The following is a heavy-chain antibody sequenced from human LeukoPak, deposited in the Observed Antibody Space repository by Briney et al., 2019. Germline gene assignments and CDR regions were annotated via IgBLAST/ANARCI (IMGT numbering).Heavy chain of an antibody. J-gene: IGHJ4*02. D-gene: IGHD5-18*01. V-gene: IGHV4-34*01. CDR3: ARARYSYGYGIDY. CDR2: IHHSGST. CDR1: GGSFSGYY. Sequence: SETLSLTCVVYGGSFSGYYWSWIRQPPGKGLEWIGEIHHSGSTSYNPSLKSRVTISVDTSKNQFSLKLSSVTAADTAVYYCARARYSYGYGIDYWGQGTLVTVSS.